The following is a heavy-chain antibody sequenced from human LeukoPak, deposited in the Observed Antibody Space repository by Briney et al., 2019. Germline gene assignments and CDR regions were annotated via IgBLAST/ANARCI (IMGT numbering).Heavy chain of an antibody. CDR2: IIPIFGTT. CDR1: GGTFSSYA. CDR3: ARQGGLVVVTGLTDAFDI. D-gene: IGHD2-21*02. Sequence: ASLKVSCKASGGTFSSYAISWVRQAPGQGLEWMGRIIPIFGTTNYAQKFQGRVMITADTSTRTAYMELSSVRAEDTRVYYSARQGGLVVVTGLTDAFDIWGQGTMVTVPS. J-gene: IGHJ3*02. V-gene: IGHV1-69*06.